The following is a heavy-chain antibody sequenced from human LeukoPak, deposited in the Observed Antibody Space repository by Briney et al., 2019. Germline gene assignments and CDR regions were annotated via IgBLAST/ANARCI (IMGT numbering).Heavy chain of an antibody. J-gene: IGHJ4*02. CDR3: AKDRPYGDYTIDY. Sequence: GGSLRLSCAASGFTVSSNYMSWVRQAPGKGLEWVSVIYSGGSTYYADSVKGRFTISRDNSKNTLYLQMNSLRAEDTAVYYCAKDRPYGDYTIDYWGQGTLVTVSS. D-gene: IGHD4-17*01. V-gene: IGHV3-53*01. CDR2: IYSGGST. CDR1: GFTVSSNY.